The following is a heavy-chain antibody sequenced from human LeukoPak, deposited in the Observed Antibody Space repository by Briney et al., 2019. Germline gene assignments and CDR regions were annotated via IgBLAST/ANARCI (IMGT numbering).Heavy chain of an antibody. D-gene: IGHD3-9*01. J-gene: IGHJ4*02. Sequence: SSVKVSCKTSGGTLSSYAIAWARQAPGQGLEWMGGIIPIFNTTDYAQNFQGRVTITTDKSTGETYMELSSLKSEDAAVYYCASHTSAYFEWFFDYWGQGTLVTVSS. V-gene: IGHV1-69*05. CDR1: GGTLSSYA. CDR2: IIPIFNTT. CDR3: ASHTSAYFEWFFDY.